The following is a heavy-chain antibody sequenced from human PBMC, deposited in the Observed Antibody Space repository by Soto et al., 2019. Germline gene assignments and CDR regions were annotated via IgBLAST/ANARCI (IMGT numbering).Heavy chain of an antibody. J-gene: IGHJ2*01. V-gene: IGHV4-39*01. D-gene: IGHD6-19*01. CDR1: GGSISSGSYY. CDR3: ARRIAVTSWYFDL. Sequence: QLQLQESGPGLVKPSETLSLTCSVSGGSISSGSYYGGWIRQPPGKGLEWIGSIYDGGSTYYNPSLKRGVTISVDTSRNQFSLRLSSVTAADTAVYYCARRIAVTSWYFDLWGRGTLVTVSS. CDR2: IYDGGST.